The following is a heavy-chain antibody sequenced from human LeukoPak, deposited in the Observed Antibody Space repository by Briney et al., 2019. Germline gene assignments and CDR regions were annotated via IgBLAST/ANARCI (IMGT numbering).Heavy chain of an antibody. CDR3: TREVDFDWLRGFDY. Sequence: PGGSLRLSCTASGFTFGDYAMSWFRQAPGKGLEWVGFIRSKAYGGTTEYAASVKGRFTISRDDSKSVAYLQMNSLKTEDTAVYYCTREVDFDWLRGFDYWGQGTLVTVSS. J-gene: IGHJ4*02. CDR1: GFTFGDYA. D-gene: IGHD3-9*01. CDR2: IRSKAYGGTT. V-gene: IGHV3-49*03.